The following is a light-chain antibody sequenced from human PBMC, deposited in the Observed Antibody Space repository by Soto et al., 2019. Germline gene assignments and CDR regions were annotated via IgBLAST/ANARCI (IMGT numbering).Light chain of an antibody. CDR2: DAS. V-gene: IGKV3-11*01. CDR3: QQRSKWPPIT. CDR1: QSVGSS. Sequence: EIGLTQSPSTLSLSPGERATLSCRASQSVGSSLAWYQQKPGQAPRLLIYDASDRATGIPARFSGSGSGTDFTLTISSLEPEDFAVYYCQQRSKWPPITFGQGTRLEIK. J-gene: IGKJ5*01.